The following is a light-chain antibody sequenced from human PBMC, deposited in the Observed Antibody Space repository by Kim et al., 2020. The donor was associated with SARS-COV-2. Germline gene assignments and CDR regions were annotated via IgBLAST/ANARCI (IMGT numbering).Light chain of an antibody. V-gene: IGLV2-8*01. Sequence: GQSFTLPWTGTKNDVGWYNFVPLYPPHPGKAPKILIYEVSKRPSGVPCGFSGSKSGNTAPLTVSGLQSEDEAGYFCSSYAGDNHWVFGGGTQLTVL. J-gene: IGLJ3*02. CDR1: KNDVGWYNF. CDR3: SSYAGDNHWV. CDR2: EVS.